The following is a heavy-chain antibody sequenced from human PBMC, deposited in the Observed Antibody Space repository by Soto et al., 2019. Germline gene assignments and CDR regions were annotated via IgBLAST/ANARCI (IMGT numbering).Heavy chain of an antibody. Sequence: GESLKISCTGSGYRFTGYWISWVRQVPGKGLEWMGKIAPSDSYTNYSPSFQGPVTISTDKSIRSVYLKWNRLRATDSAMYYCARYSTTNKREFWGQGTLVTVSS. V-gene: IGHV5-10-1*01. J-gene: IGHJ4*02. CDR3: ARYSTTNKREF. CDR1: GYRFTGYW. CDR2: IAPSDSYT. D-gene: IGHD4-17*01.